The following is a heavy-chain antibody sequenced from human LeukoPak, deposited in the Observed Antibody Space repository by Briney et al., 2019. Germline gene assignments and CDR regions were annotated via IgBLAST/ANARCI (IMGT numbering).Heavy chain of an antibody. V-gene: IGHV3-23*01. D-gene: IGHD6-13*01. CDR1: GFTFSNYA. CDR2: ISGSGIGT. Sequence: GGSLRLSCAASGFTFSNYAMSWVRQAPGKGLEWVSGISGSGIGTYYADSVKGRFTISRDNSKNTLYLQMNSLTAEDTAVYLCAGRHSISWFFDNWGQGTLVTVSS. J-gene: IGHJ4*02. CDR3: AGRHSISWFFDN.